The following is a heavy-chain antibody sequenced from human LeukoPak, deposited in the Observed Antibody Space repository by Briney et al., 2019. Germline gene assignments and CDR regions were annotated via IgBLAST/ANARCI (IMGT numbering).Heavy chain of an antibody. CDR1: NFSINSSSYY. V-gene: IGHV4-39*07. J-gene: IGHJ4*02. Sequence: PSETLSLTCNVSNFSINSSSYYWGWIRQPPGKGLEWVGSIYYTGSTYYNPSLKSRVTMSVDTSNNKFSLRLSSVTAADTAVYFCVRDRWRSNWFLDYWGQGTLVAVSS. CDR3: VRDRWRSNWFLDY. CDR2: IYYTGST. D-gene: IGHD6-13*01.